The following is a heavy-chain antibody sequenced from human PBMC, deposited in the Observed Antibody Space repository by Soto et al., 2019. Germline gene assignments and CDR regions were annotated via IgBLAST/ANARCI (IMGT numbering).Heavy chain of an antibody. D-gene: IGHD1-26*01. V-gene: IGHV3-11*01. CDR2: ISNSGGI. CDR1: GFSFSDYY. J-gene: IGHJ4*02. Sequence: QVQLVESGGGLVKPGGSLRLSCAASGFSFSDYYMTWIRQAPGKGLEWVSYISNSGGINYADSVKGRFTVSRDNASSSLLAEMNSLSAADTALYYCARRPRRGSPDYWGQGTLVTVST. CDR3: ARRPRRGSPDY.